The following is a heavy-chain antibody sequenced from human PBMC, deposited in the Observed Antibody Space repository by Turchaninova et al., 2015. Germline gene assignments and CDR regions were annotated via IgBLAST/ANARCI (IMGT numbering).Heavy chain of an antibody. CDR1: GYSISSYFY. CDR2: IFPSGST. CDR3: ARRGGSGSYSSLRFDP. D-gene: IGHD3-10*01. Sequence: QVQLQVSGPGLVKPSETLSLTCAVSGYSISSYFYWAWIRQPPGKGLEWIGSIFPSGSTFYNPSLNSRVTISVDTSRNQFSLKLSSVTAADTAVYYGARRGGSGSYSSLRFDPWGQGTLVTVSS. V-gene: IGHV4-38-2*01. J-gene: IGHJ5*02.